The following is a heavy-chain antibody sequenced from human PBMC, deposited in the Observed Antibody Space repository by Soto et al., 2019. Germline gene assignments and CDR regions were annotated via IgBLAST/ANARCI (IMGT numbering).Heavy chain of an antibody. CDR2: IIPIFGTT. D-gene: IGHD2-2*01. CDR1: RGTFSSYA. J-gene: IGHJ6*02. CDR3: ARHVPAAGYYYGMDV. V-gene: IGHV1-69*12. Sequence: QVQLVQSGAEVKKPGSSVKVSCKASRGTFSSYAISWVRQAPGQGLEWMGGIIPIFGTTNYAQKFQGRVTITADESTSTAYMELRSLRSEDTAVYYCARHVPAAGYYYGMDVWGQGTTVTVSS.